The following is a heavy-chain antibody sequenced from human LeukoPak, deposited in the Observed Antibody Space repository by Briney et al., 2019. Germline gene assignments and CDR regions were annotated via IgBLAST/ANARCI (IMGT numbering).Heavy chain of an antibody. J-gene: IGHJ4*02. CDR2: ISSSGSTI. D-gene: IGHD3-22*01. CDR1: GFTFSSYE. Sequence: PGGSLRLSCAASGFTFSSYEMNWVRQAPGKGLEWVSYISSSGSTIYYADSVKGRFTISRDNAKNSLYLQMNSLRAEDTAVYYCAGYYYDSSGVDYWGQGTLVTVSS. V-gene: IGHV3-48*03. CDR3: AGYYYDSSGVDY.